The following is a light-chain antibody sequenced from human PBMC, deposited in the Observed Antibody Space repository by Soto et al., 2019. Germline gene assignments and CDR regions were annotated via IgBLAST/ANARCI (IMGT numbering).Light chain of an antibody. CDR3: VQHISLAFT. J-gene: IGKJ3*01. V-gene: IGKV1-17*02. Sequence: DIQMTQSPSSLSASVGDRVTITCRASQGIKSDLGWYQQKPGKAPKRLIYTATSLQSGFPSRFNGRGSRTEVAVTISNLQPEDFASYCCVQHISLAFTFGPGTRVDI. CDR2: TAT. CDR1: QGIKSD.